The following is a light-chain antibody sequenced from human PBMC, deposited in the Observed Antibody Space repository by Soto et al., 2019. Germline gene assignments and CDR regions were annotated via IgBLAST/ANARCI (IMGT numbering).Light chain of an antibody. CDR2: DAS. CDR3: QQYSDYSWT. CDR1: QSIGRW. V-gene: IGKV1-5*01. Sequence: DIHMTHSPSTLSSSVVDRVTITCRASQSIGRWLAWYQQKPGKGPKFLIFDASSLESGVPSRFGGSRSGTEFTLTISSLQPDDFATDYCQQYSDYSWTFGQGTKVDIK. J-gene: IGKJ1*01.